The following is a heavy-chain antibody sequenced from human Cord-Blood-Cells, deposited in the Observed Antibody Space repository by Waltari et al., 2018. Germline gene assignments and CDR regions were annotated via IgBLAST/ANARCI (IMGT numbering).Heavy chain of an antibody. CDR1: GYTFTSYA. CDR3: ASANWNDVGAFDI. D-gene: IGHD1-1*01. J-gene: IGHJ3*02. Sequence: QVQLVQSGAEVKKPGASVKVSCKASGYTFTSYAMHWVRQAPGQRPEGMGWINAGNGNTKYLKKFHGRVTITRDTSASTAYMERSSLRSEDTAVYYCASANWNDVGAFDIWGQGTMVTVSS. V-gene: IGHV1-3*01. CDR2: INAGNGNT.